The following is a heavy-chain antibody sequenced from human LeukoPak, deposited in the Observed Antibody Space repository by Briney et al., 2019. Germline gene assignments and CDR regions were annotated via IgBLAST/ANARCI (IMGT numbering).Heavy chain of an antibody. J-gene: IGHJ4*02. CDR1: GYSFTGYY. CDR3: ARAPAPIKYNLDY. CDR2: ISPNSGAT. D-gene: IGHD1-14*01. V-gene: IGHV1-2*02. Sequence: SVTLSCEASGYSFTGYYMHWVRQAPGQGLEWMGWISPNSGATSYAQKFQGRVTLTKDTSISAAYMELSSLTSDDTAVYYCARAPAPIKYNLDYWGQETLVTVSS.